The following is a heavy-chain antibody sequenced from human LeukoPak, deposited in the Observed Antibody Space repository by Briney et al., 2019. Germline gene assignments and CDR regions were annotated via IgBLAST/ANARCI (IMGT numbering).Heavy chain of an antibody. CDR3: AKKVGGVYAFDI. CDR1: GFTFSSYA. Sequence: GGSLRLSCAASGFTFSSYAMSWVRQAPGKGLEWVSIITNGGGSTYYTDSVKGRFTISRDNSKNTLYLQMNSLIVEDTAVYYCAKKVGGVYAFDIWGQGTMVTVSS. D-gene: IGHD3-16*01. J-gene: IGHJ3*02. V-gene: IGHV3-23*01. CDR2: ITNGGGST.